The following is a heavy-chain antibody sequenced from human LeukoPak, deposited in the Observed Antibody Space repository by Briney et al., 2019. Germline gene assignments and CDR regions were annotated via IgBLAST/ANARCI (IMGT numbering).Heavy chain of an antibody. D-gene: IGHD3-16*02. CDR1: GYTFTNYA. CDR3: ARAYQRLGGLSFPDQ. CDR2: INPNTGNP. J-gene: IGHJ5*02. Sequence: ASVKVSCKASGYTFTNYAMNWMRQAPGQGLEWMGWINPNTGNPTYAQGFTGRFVFSLDTSVSTTYLQISSLKAEDTAVYYCARAYQRLGGLSFPDQWGQGTLVSVSS. V-gene: IGHV7-4-1*02.